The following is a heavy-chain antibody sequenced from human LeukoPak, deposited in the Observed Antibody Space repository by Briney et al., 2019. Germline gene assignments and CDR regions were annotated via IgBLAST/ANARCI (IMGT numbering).Heavy chain of an antibody. Sequence: SETLSLTCTVSGGSISSYYCSWLRQPPGKGLEWIGYIDSSGNTNYNPSLKSRVTISVDKSKKQFSLKLNSVTAADTALYYCARENGYRYDYWGQGTLVTVSS. CDR2: IDSSGNT. D-gene: IGHD5-18*01. CDR3: ARENGYRYDY. J-gene: IGHJ4*02. CDR1: GGSISSYY. V-gene: IGHV4-59*01.